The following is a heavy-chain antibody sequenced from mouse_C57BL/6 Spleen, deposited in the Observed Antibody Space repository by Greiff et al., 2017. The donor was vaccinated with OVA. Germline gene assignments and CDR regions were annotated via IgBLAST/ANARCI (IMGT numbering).Heavy chain of an antibody. CDR1: GYAFSSSW. Sequence: QVQLQQSGPELVKPGASVKISCKASGYAFSSSWMNWVKQRPGKGLAWIGRLYTGDGDPNYNGKFKGTATLTADKSSSTAYMPLSSLTSEDSAVYFFARFGGLRQAYYCDYWGQGTTRTVSS. D-gene: IGHD2-4*01. CDR2: LYTGDGDP. J-gene: IGHJ2*01. CDR3: ARFGGLRQAYYCDY. V-gene: IGHV1-82*01.